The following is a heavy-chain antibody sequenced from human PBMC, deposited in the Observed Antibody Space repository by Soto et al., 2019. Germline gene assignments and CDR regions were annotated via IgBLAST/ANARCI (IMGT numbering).Heavy chain of an antibody. J-gene: IGHJ4*02. V-gene: IGHV3-7*01. D-gene: IGHD3-3*01. Sequence: EVQLEESGGTLVQPGGSLRLSCAASGFTFSNYWMSWVRQAPGKGLERVANINRDGSEKYYGESVRGRCTISRDNPKNSLYLQMTSLSVDDTALYYCARAGVSYGLDFWGQGTLVTVFS. CDR1: GFTFSNYW. CDR2: INRDGSEK. CDR3: ARAGVSYGLDF.